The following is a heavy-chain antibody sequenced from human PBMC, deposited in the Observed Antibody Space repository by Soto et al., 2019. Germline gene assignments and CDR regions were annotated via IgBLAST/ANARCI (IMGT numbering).Heavy chain of an antibody. CDR2: ILSSGSI. V-gene: IGHV4-31*03. CDR3: VRGKRGPWYFDL. J-gene: IGHJ2*01. CDR1: GGAINTAGDY. Sequence: QVKLMESGPGLVRPSQTLSLTFTVSGGAINTAGDYWNWMRQRPGEGLEWIGSILSSGSIYYTPAMNGRVQVSADTTTTQFSLRLVSVTAADTAVYYCVRGKRGPWYFDLWGRGTLVAVSS. D-gene: IGHD3-10*01.